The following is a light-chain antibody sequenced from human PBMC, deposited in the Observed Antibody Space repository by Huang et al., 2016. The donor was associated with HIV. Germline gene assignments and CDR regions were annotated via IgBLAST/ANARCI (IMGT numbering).Light chain of an antibody. J-gene: IGKJ2*03. CDR1: QSLLHSDGKTY. CDR2: QVS. Sequence: DVVMTQTPLSLFVTPGQPASIPCKSRQSLLHSDGKTYLYWFFQKPGQAPQLLIYQVSSRFSGVSERFSGGGSGTDFTLKISRVEAEDVGTYYCLQGIFFPYSFGPGTKLELK. CDR3: LQGIFFPYS. V-gene: IGKV2-29*02.